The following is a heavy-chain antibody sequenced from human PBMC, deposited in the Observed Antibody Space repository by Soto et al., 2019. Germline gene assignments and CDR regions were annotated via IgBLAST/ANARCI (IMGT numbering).Heavy chain of an antibody. D-gene: IGHD1-1*01. CDR1: GYTFTSYG. Sequence: QVQLVQSGAEVKKPGASVKVSCKASGYTFTSYGISWVRQAPGQGLEWLGWISGYDGNTDYAQKLQGRVTMTTDTSTSTASMDLRSLRSDDTAVYYCARHNSQWPNWFDPWGQGTLVTVSS. J-gene: IGHJ5*02. V-gene: IGHV1-18*01. CDR3: ARHNSQWPNWFDP. CDR2: ISGYDGNT.